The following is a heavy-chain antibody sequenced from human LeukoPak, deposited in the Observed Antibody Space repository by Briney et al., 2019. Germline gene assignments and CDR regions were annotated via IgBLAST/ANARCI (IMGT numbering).Heavy chain of an antibody. Sequence: PSETLSLTCTVSGGSVSSGSYYWSWIRQPPGKGLEYIGYIYYSGTTDYNPSLKSRVTISVDTSKNQFSLKLSSVTAADTAVYYCARYSGSYSNWFDPWGQGTLVTVSS. CDR1: GGSVSSGSYY. D-gene: IGHD1-26*01. V-gene: IGHV4-61*01. J-gene: IGHJ5*02. CDR2: IYYSGTT. CDR3: ARYSGSYSNWFDP.